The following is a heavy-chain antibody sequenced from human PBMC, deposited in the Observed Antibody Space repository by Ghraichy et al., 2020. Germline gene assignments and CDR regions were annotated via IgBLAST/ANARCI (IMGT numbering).Heavy chain of an antibody. CDR2: INHTGST. V-gene: IGHV4-34*01. J-gene: IGHJ4*02. CDR3: ARGLSGSYYGRDYFDY. Sequence: GSLRLSCAVYGGSFSGYYWSWIRQPPGKGLEWIGEINHTGSTNYNPSLKSRVTISVDTSKNQFSLKLSSVTAADTAVYYCARGLSGSYYGRDYFDYWGQGTLVTVSS. D-gene: IGHD3-10*01. CDR1: GGSFSGYY.